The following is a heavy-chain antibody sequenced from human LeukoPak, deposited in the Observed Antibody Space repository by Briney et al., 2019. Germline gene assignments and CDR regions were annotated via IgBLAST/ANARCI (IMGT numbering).Heavy chain of an antibody. CDR2: ISGSGGST. CDR1: GFTFSIYG. V-gene: IGHV3-23*01. D-gene: IGHD2-15*01. Sequence: PGGSLRLSCAVSGFTFSIYGMSWVRQAPGKGLEWVLAISGSGGSTYYADSVKGRFTISRDNSKNTLYLQMNSLRAEDTAVYYCANGYCSGGSCSPRFQHWGQGTLVTVSS. J-gene: IGHJ1*01. CDR3: ANGYCSGGSCSPRFQH.